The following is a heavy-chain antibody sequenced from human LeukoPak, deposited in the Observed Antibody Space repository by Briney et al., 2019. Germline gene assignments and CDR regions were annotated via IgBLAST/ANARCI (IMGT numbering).Heavy chain of an antibody. CDR2: IYSDNT. CDR1: GFTVSSNS. CDR3: ARVGVLSSSWLLY. Sequence: PGGSLRLSCTVSGFTVSSNSMSWVRQAPGKGLEWVSFIYSDNTHYSDSVKGRFTISRDNAKNSLYLQMNSLRAEDTAVYYCARVGVLSSSWLLYWGQGTLVTVSS. J-gene: IGHJ4*02. V-gene: IGHV3-53*01. D-gene: IGHD6-13*01.